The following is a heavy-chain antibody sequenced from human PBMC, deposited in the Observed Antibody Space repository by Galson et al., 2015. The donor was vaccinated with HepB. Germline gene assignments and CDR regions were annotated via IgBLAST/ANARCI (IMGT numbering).Heavy chain of an antibody. CDR2: ISYDGSNK. Sequence: SLRLSCAASGFTFSSYAMHWVRQAPGKGLEWVAVISYDGSNKYYADSVKGRFTISRDNSKNTLYLQMNSLRAEDTAVYYCARTIQYNWNYFDYWGQGTLVTVSS. J-gene: IGHJ4*02. CDR1: GFTFSSYA. D-gene: IGHD1-20*01. CDR3: ARTIQYNWNYFDY. V-gene: IGHV3-30-3*01.